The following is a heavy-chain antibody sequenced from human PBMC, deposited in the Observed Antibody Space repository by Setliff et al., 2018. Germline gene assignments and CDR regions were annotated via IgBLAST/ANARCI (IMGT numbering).Heavy chain of an antibody. Sequence: ASVKVSCKASGYILKSYGISWVRQAPGQGLEWVGWISSYNDVTNYAQRFQGRVTMTTDTSSSAAYMELRSLRSDDTAVYYCAISTLSICSGGTCPNAFDVWGQGTMVTVSS. D-gene: IGHD2-15*01. CDR2: ISSYNDVT. J-gene: IGHJ3*01. CDR3: AISTLSICSGGTCPNAFDV. CDR1: GYILKSYG. V-gene: IGHV1-18*01.